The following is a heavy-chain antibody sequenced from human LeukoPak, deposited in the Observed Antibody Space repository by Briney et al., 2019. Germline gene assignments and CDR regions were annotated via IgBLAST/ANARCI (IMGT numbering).Heavy chain of an antibody. J-gene: IGHJ4*02. D-gene: IGHD6-6*01. Sequence: ASVKVSCKVSGYILTELSMHWVRQAPGKGLEWMGGFDPEDGETIYAQKFQGRVTMTEDTSTDTAYMELSSLRSEDTAVYYCATFPYSSSSPLNFDYWGQGTLVTVSS. V-gene: IGHV1-24*01. CDR2: FDPEDGET. CDR1: GYILTELS. CDR3: ATFPYSSSSPLNFDY.